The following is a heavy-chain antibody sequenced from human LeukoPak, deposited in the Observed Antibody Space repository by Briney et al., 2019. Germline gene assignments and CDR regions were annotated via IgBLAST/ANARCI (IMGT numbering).Heavy chain of an antibody. Sequence: PGGSLRLSCAASGFTFSSYAMSWVRQAPGKGLEWVSAISDSGGSTYYADSVKGRFTISRDNSKNTLYLQMNSLRAEDTAVYYCARETDPYYDFWSGANRPGGLPYFDYWGQGTLVTVSS. CDR3: ARETDPYYDFWSGANRPGGLPYFDY. D-gene: IGHD3-3*01. CDR1: GFTFSSYA. V-gene: IGHV3-23*01. J-gene: IGHJ4*02. CDR2: ISDSGGST.